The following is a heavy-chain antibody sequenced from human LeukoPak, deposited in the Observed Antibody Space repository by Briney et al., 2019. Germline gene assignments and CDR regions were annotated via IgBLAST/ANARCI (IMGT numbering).Heavy chain of an antibody. CDR1: GYSISSGNY. V-gene: IGHV4-38-2*02. Sequence: PSETLSLTCTVSGYSISSGNYWGWIRQPPGKGLEWIGEINHSGSTNYNPSLKSRVTISVDTSKNQFSLKLSSVTAADPAVYYCARAGRDYYGSGSYSTAAYMDVWGKGTTVTLSS. D-gene: IGHD3-10*01. CDR2: INHSGST. J-gene: IGHJ6*03. CDR3: ARAGRDYYGSGSYSTAAYMDV.